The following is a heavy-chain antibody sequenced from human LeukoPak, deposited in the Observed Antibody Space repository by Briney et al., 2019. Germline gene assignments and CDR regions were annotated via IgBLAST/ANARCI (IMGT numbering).Heavy chain of an antibody. CDR3: LRGDSRDF. V-gene: IGHV3-21*06. CDR2: INSGGTTT. Sequence: PGGSLGLSCAACGFAFSTYTTNWARQAPGKGLEWVASINSGGTTTHYAFSVKGRFTISRDNAQNVPYLQMNGLRGDDAAVYYCLRGDSRDFWGQGTLVTVSS. CDR1: GFAFSTYT. D-gene: IGHD3-22*01. J-gene: IGHJ4*02.